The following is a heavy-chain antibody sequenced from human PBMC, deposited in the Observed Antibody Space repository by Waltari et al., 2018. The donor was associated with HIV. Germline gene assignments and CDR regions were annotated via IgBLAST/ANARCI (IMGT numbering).Heavy chain of an antibody. CDR1: GYSISSGFY. J-gene: IGHJ5*02. V-gene: IGHV4-38-2*01. Sequence: QVQLQESGPGLVKPSETLSLTCAVSGYSISSGFYWGWIRQPPGKGLEGIGSIYHSGNTYYSSSLGSRVTISWDTAKNQFALKLRAVAAADTAVYYCARGGGLIRGVSPNTWFDPWGQGTLVTVSS. CDR2: IYHSGNT. D-gene: IGHD3-10*01. CDR3: ARGGGLIRGVSPNTWFDP.